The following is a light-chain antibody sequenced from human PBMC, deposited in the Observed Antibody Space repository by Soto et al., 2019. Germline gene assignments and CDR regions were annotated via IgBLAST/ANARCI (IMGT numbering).Light chain of an antibody. Sequence: DIQMTQSPSTLSASVGDRVTITCRASQSISSWLAWYQQKPGKAPKLLIYDASSLESGVPSRFSGSGSGTEFNLTISSLQPDEFATYYCQQYNSYPIAFRQGTRLEIK. V-gene: IGKV1-5*01. CDR1: QSISSW. CDR2: DAS. J-gene: IGKJ5*01. CDR3: QQYNSYPIA.